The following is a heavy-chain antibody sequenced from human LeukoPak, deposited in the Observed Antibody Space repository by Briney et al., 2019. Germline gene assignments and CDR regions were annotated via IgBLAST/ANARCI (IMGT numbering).Heavy chain of an antibody. CDR2: IIPIFGTA. CDR3: ARVARYSSGWFFDY. Sequence: ASVKVSCKASGGTFSSYAISWVRQAPGQGLEWMGGIIPIFGTANYAQKFQGRVTITTDESTSTAYMELSSLRSEDTAVYYCARVARYSSGWFFDYWGQGTLVTASS. CDR1: GGTFSSYA. V-gene: IGHV1-69*05. D-gene: IGHD6-19*01. J-gene: IGHJ4*02.